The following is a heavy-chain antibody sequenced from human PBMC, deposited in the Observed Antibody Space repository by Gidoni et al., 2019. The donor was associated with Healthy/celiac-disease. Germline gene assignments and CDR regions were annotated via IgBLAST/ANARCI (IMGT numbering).Heavy chain of an antibody. CDR1: GFTFGDYS. CDR3: TRGRGIAAAGDAFDI. Sequence: EVQLVESGGGLVQPGRSVRLSCTASGFTFGDYSMSWFRQAPGKGLEWVGFIRSKADGGTKEHAASVKGRFTISRDDSKSIAYLQMNSLKTEDTAVYYCTRGRGIAAAGDAFDIWGQGTMVTVSS. J-gene: IGHJ3*02. CDR2: IRSKADGGTK. V-gene: IGHV3-49*03. D-gene: IGHD6-13*01.